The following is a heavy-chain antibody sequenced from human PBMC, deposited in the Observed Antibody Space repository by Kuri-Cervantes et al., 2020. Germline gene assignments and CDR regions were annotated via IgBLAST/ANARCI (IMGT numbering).Heavy chain of an antibody. D-gene: IGHD6-13*01. J-gene: IGHJ4*02. CDR2: ISYDGSNK. V-gene: IGHV3-30*18. CDR3: AKDLGYSSSRTFDY. CDR1: GFTFSSYG. Sequence: GGSLRLSCAASGFTFSSYGMHWARQAPGKGLEWVAVISYDGSNKYYADSVKGRFTISRDNSKNTLYLQMNSLRAEDTAVYYCAKDLGYSSSRTFDYWGQGTLVTVSS.